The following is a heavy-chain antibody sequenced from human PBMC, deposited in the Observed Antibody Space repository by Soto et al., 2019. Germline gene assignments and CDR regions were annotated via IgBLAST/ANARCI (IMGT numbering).Heavy chain of an antibody. J-gene: IGHJ4*02. D-gene: IGHD5-18*01. CDR3: ARDDPYSYGEFAY. V-gene: IGHV4-59*01. CDR2: IYYSGST. CDR1: GGSISSYY. Sequence: PSETLSLTCTVSGGSISSYYRSWIRPPPGKGLEWIGYIYYSGSTNYNPSLKSRVTISVDTSKNQFSLKLSSVTAADTAVYYCARDDPYSYGEFAYWGQGTLVTAPQ.